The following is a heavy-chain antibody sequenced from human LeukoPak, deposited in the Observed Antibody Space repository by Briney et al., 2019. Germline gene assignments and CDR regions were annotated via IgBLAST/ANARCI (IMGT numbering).Heavy chain of an antibody. CDR2: INPNSGGT. Sequence: ASVKVSCKASGYTFTGYYMHWVRQAPGQGLEWMGWINPNSGGTNYAQKFQGRVTMTRDTSISTAYMELSRLRSDDTAVYYCARVPYTYYYDSSAFFDIWGQGTMVTVSS. D-gene: IGHD3-22*01. J-gene: IGHJ3*02. CDR3: ARVPYTYYYDSSAFFDI. V-gene: IGHV1-2*02. CDR1: GYTFTGYY.